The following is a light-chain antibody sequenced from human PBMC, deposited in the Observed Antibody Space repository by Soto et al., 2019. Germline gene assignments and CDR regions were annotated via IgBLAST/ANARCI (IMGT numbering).Light chain of an antibody. J-gene: IGLJ2*01. CDR1: SSDVGGYNY. Sequence: QSVLTQPASVSGSPGQSITISCTGTSSDVGGYNYVSWYQQHPGKAPKLMIYEVSNRPSGVSNRFSGSKSGNTASLTISGLQAEDEADYYCSSYTSSSTHVVFGGGTQLT. CDR2: EVS. V-gene: IGLV2-14*01. CDR3: SSYTSSSTHVV.